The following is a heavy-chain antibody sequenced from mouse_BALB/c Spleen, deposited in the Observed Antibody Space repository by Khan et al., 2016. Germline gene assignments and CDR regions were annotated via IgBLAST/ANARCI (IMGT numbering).Heavy chain of an antibody. CDR2: ISYSGST. CDR3: ARDTTVVAKDYFDY. V-gene: IGHV3-2*02. CDR1: GYSITSDYA. Sequence: EVQLQESGPGLVKPSQSLSLTCTVTGYSITSDYAWNWIRQFPGNKLEWMGYISYSGSTSYNPSLKSRISITRDTSKNQFFLQLNSVTTEDTATYYSARDTTVVAKDYFDYWGQGTTLTVSS. J-gene: IGHJ2*01. D-gene: IGHD1-1*01.